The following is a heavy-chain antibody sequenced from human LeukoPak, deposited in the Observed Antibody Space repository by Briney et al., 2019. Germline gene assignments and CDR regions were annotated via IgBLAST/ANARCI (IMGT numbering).Heavy chain of an antibody. D-gene: IGHD5-18*01. Sequence: SETLSLTCTVSGGSISSSYSYWGWLRQPPGKGLEWIGTLYYSGSTYYNPSLKSRVTISLVTSMNQFSLRLSSVTAADTAVYYCARVQGWAAMGPFDYWGQGTLVTVSS. CDR1: GGSISSSYSY. J-gene: IGHJ4*02. V-gene: IGHV4-39*07. CDR2: LYYSGST. CDR3: ARVQGWAAMGPFDY.